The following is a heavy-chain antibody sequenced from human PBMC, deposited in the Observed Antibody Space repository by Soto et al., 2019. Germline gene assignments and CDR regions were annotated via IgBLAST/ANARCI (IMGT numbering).Heavy chain of an antibody. D-gene: IGHD1-26*01. Sequence: GGSLRLSCAASGFTFDDYAMHWVRQAPGKGLEWVSGISWNSGSIGYADSVKGRFTISRDNAKNSLYLQMNSLRAEDTALYYCAKSRIGSYYDFDYWGQGTLVTVS. V-gene: IGHV3-9*01. CDR3: AKSRIGSYYDFDY. CDR1: GFTFDDYA. J-gene: IGHJ4*02. CDR2: ISWNSGSI.